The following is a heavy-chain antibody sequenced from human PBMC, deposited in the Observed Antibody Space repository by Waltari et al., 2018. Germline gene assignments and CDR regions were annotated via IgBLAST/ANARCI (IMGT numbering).Heavy chain of an antibody. V-gene: IGHV3-23*01. D-gene: IGHD3-22*01. CDR3: AKVHLDSGGYEDAVDI. CDR2: SSGSVGAT. J-gene: IGHJ3*02. Sequence: EVQLLESGGGLVQRGGSLRLFCAASGFTFSSYALSWVRQAPGKGLEWVSKSSGSVGATYNADSVKGRFTISRDNSKNTLYLQMNSLRAEDMALYYCAKVHLDSGGYEDAVDIGGQGTRVTVSS. CDR1: GFTFSSYA.